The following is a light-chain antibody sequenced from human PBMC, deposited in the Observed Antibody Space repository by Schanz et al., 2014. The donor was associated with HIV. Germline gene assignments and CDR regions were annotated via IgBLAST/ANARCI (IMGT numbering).Light chain of an antibody. CDR3: QQYSDWPPST. CDR1: QSVSSD. J-gene: IGKJ2*01. Sequence: EVVMTQSPATLSVSPGERATLSCRASQSVSSDLAWYQQRPGQAPSLLIYGASTRATGVPARFSGRGSGTEFTLTISSLQSEDFALYYCQQYSDWPPSTFGQGTKVEIK. V-gene: IGKV3-15*01. CDR2: GAS.